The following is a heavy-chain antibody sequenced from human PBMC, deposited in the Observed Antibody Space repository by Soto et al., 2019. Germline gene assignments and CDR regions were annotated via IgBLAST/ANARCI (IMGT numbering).Heavy chain of an antibody. CDR2: ITASGDST. CDR3: ARERGPMIRGVITPLDH. CDR1: GFTFSDYA. V-gene: IGHV3-23*01. J-gene: IGHJ4*02. D-gene: IGHD3-10*01. Sequence: PGGSLRLSCAASGFTFSDYAMSWVRQAPGKGLEWVSGITASGDSTFYADSVKGRFTISGDNSQSTLYLQMNSLRDEDTAVYYCARERGPMIRGVITPLDHWGQGTLVTVSS.